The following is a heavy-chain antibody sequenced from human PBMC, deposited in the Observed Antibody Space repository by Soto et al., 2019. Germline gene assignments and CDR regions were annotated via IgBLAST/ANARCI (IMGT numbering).Heavy chain of an antibody. D-gene: IGHD1-1*01. V-gene: IGHV4-59*08. CDR1: GDSISSYY. Sequence: PSETLSLTCTVSGDSISSYYWTWIRQPPGKGLEWIGNIYYSGSTRYNPSIKSRVTISIDTSKDKFSLKLTSVTAADTAVYYCARTGDRSGYYYYYMDIWGKGTTVTVSS. CDR3: ARTGDRSGYYYYYMDI. CDR2: IYYSGST. J-gene: IGHJ6*03.